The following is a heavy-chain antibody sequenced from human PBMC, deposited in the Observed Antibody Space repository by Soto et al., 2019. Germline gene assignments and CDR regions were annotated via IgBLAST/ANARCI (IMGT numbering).Heavy chain of an antibody. V-gene: IGHV3-73*01. J-gene: IGHJ4*02. CDR2: IRSKANSYAT. Sequence: GSLRLSCAASGFTFSGSAMHWVRQASGKGLEWVGRIRSKANSYATAYAASVKGRFTISRDDSKNTAYLQMNSLKTEDTAVYYCTRTFGSSSGYWGQGTLVTVSS. CDR3: TRTFGSSSGY. CDR1: GFTFSGSA. D-gene: IGHD6-6*01.